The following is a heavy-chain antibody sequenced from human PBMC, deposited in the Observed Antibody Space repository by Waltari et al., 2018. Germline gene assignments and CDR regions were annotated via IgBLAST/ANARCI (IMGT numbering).Heavy chain of an antibody. D-gene: IGHD3-3*01. J-gene: IGHJ5*02. Sequence: EVQLVESGGGLVQPGGSLRLSCAASGFPFSSYSMNWVGKAPGKGLEWVSYISSSSSTIYYADSVKGRFTISRDNAKNSLYLQMNSLRAEDTAVYYCASEGNYDFWSTNWFDPWGQGTLVTVSS. V-gene: IGHV3-48*01. CDR1: GFPFSSYS. CDR2: ISSSSSTI. CDR3: ASEGNYDFWSTNWFDP.